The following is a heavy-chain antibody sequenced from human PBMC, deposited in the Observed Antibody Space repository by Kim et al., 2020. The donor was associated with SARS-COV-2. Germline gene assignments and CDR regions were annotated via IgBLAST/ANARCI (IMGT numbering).Heavy chain of an antibody. J-gene: IGHJ4*02. CDR2: ISSSGSTI. CDR1: GFTFSSYE. V-gene: IGHV3-48*03. Sequence: GGSLRLPCAASGFTFSSYEMNWVRQAPGKGLEWVSYISSSGSTIYYADSVKGRFTISRDNAKNSLYLQMNSLRAEDTAVYYCARGRDYYDSSGYYFDYWGQGTLVTVSS. CDR3: ARGRDYYDSSGYYFDY. D-gene: IGHD3-22*01.